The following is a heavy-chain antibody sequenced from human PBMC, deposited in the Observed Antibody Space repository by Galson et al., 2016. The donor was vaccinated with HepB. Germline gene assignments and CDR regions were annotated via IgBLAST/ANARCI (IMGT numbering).Heavy chain of an antibody. CDR1: GFTFSIYG. CDR2: ISNNGSNK. CDR3: AKSTPNYDFCSAYSRYPETYHYYDLDV. V-gene: IGHV3-30*18. Sequence: SLRLSCAASGFTFSIYGLGWVRQAPGKGLEWLAVISNNGSNKYYPDSVKGRFTISRDNSKNTLYLQMNRLRREDTAVYYCAKSTPNYDFCSAYSRYPETYHYYDLDVWGQGTTVTVSS. J-gene: IGHJ6*02. D-gene: IGHD3-3*01.